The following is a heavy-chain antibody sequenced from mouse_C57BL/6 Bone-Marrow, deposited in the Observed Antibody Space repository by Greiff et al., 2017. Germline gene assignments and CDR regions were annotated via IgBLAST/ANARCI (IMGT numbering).Heavy chain of an antibody. V-gene: IGHV1-55*01. CDR3: ARDGYGYFDV. CDR2: IYPGSGST. J-gene: IGHJ1*03. Sequence: QVQLQQSGAELVKPGASVKLSCKASGYTFTSYWITWVKQRPGQGLEWIGDIYPGSGSTNYNEKFKSKATLTVDTSSSTAYMQLSSLTSEDSAVYYCARDGYGYFDVWGTGTTVTVSS. D-gene: IGHD2-3*01. CDR1: GYTFTSYW.